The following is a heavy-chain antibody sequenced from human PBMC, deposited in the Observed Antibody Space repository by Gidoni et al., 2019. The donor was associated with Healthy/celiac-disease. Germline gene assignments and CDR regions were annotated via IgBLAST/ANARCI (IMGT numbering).Heavy chain of an antibody. V-gene: IGHV4-59*01. J-gene: IGHJ3*02. D-gene: IGHD2-2*02. CDR2: IYYSGSN. CDR1: GGSISSYY. CDR3: ARQGYSHAFDI. Sequence: QVQLQESGPGLVKPSETLSLTCTVSGGSISSYYWSWIRQPPGKGLEWIGYIYYSGSNNYNPSLKSRVTISVDTSKNQFSLKLSSVTAADTAVYYCARQGYSHAFDIWGQGTMVTVSS.